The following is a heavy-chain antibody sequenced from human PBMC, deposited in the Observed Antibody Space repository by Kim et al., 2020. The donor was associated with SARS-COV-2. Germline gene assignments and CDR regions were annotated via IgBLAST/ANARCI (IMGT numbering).Heavy chain of an antibody. CDR1: GASISSSSC. J-gene: IGHJ5*02. V-gene: IGHV4-4*02. CDR2: VDHSGTT. D-gene: IGHD2-15*01. Sequence: TLSLTCVVSGASISSSSCWIWVRQPPGKGLEWIGEVDHSGTTSYNVSLKSRVTISVDKSKNQFSLRLNSVSAADTAVQYCARGVCSAWTLTAWLAPW. CDR3: ARGVCSAWTLTAWLAP.